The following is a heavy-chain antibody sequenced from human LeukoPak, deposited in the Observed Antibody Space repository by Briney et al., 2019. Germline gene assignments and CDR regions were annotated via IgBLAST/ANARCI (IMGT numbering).Heavy chain of an antibody. CDR2: IWYDGSKE. CDR3: ARDYNWYFDC. Sequence: GGSLRLSCAASGFTFTTFGFHWVRRAPAKWLEWVAVIWYDGSKEYYADSVKGRFTISRDNSKNTVFLQMNSLRAEDTAVYYCARDYNWYFDCWGQGTLVTVSS. CDR1: GFTFTTFG. D-gene: IGHD1-20*01. J-gene: IGHJ4*02. V-gene: IGHV3-33*01.